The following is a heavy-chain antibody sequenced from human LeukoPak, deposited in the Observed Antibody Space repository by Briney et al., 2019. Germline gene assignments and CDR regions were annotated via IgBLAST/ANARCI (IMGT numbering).Heavy chain of an antibody. Sequence: GASVKVSCKASGYTFTGYYMHWVRQAPGQGLEWMGWINPNSGGTNYAQKFQGRATMTRDTSISTAYMELSRLRSDDTAVYYCAREGTSSGWYQSDSSDYWGQGTLVTVSS. J-gene: IGHJ4*02. CDR2: INPNSGGT. CDR3: AREGTSSGWYQSDSSDY. CDR1: GYTFTGYY. V-gene: IGHV1-2*02. D-gene: IGHD6-19*01.